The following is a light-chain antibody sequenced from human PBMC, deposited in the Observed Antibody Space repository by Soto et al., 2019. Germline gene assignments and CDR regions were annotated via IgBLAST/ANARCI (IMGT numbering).Light chain of an antibody. V-gene: IGKV3-15*01. Sequence: ETVMTQSPATLSVSPGERATLSCRASQSVSSNLAWYQQKPGQAPRLLIYGASTRATGIPARFSGSGSGTEFTLTISSPQSEDFGLYYCQQYKNWPPVTFGGGTKVEIK. CDR1: QSVSSN. CDR3: QQYKNWPPVT. CDR2: GAS. J-gene: IGKJ4*01.